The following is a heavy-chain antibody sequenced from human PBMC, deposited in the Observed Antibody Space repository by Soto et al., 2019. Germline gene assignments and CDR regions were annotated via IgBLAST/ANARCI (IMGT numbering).Heavy chain of an antibody. CDR2: ISYDGSNK. CDR1: GCTFSSYG. Sequence: GGSRRLSCAASGCTFSSYGMHWVRQAPGKGLEWVAVISYDGSNKYYADSVKGRFTISRDNSKNTLYLQMNSLRAEDTAVYYCAKGRFKSYSSSPQGDYWGQGTLVTVSS. CDR3: AKGRFKSYSSSPQGDY. J-gene: IGHJ4*02. D-gene: IGHD6-6*01. V-gene: IGHV3-30*18.